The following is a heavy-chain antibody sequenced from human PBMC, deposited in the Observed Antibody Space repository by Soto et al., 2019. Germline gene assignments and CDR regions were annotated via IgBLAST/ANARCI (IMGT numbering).Heavy chain of an antibody. CDR1: GGTFSSYA. V-gene: IGHV1-69*13. J-gene: IGHJ5*02. Sequence: ASVKVSCKASGGTFSSYAISWVRQAPGQGLEWMGGIIPIFGTANYAQKFQGRVTITADESTSTAYMELSSLRSEDTAVYYCARDANRGYGHNPPFYNWFDPWGQGTLVTVSS. CDR2: IIPIFGTA. CDR3: ARDANRGYGHNPPFYNWFDP. D-gene: IGHD5-18*01.